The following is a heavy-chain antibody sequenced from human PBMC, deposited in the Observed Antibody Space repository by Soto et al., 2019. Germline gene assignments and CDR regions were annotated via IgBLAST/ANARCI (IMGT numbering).Heavy chain of an antibody. J-gene: IGHJ6*02. CDR1: GYTLTELS. V-gene: IGHV1-24*01. CDR3: ARETIPQINYYGTDV. CDR2: FDPEDGET. D-gene: IGHD3-3*01. Sequence: ASVKVSCKVSGYTLTELSMHWVRQAPGKGLEWMGGFDPEDGETIYAQKVQGRVTMTEDTSTSIAFMELSSLRSDDTAVYYCARETIPQINYYGTDVWGQGTTVTVSS.